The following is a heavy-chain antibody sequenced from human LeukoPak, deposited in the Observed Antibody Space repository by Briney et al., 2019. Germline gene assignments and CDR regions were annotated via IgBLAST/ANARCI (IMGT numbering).Heavy chain of an antibody. CDR2: INHSGST. Sequence: SETLSLTCAVYGGSFSGYYWSWIRQPPGKELEWIGEINHSGSTNYNPSLKSRVTISVDTSKNQFSLKLSSVTAADTAVYYCARGGAGRSSWYVRLWFDPWGQGTLVTVSS. CDR3: ARGGAGRSSWYVRLWFDP. CDR1: GGSFSGYY. J-gene: IGHJ5*02. V-gene: IGHV4-34*01. D-gene: IGHD6-13*01.